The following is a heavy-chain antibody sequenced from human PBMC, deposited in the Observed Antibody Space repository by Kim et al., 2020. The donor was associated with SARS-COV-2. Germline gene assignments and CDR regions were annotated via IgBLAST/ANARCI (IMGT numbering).Heavy chain of an antibody. J-gene: IGHJ5*02. CDR1: GDSISSSSHY. Sequence: SETLSLTCTVSGDSISSSSHYWGWIRQPPGKGLEWIGIIYYSGSTYYNPSLKSRVSISIDTSKNQVSLKLSSVIAADTAVYYCARHYYDTSGYSPPGTWGQGTLVTVSS. CDR3: ARHYYDTSGYSPPGT. D-gene: IGHD3-22*01. CDR2: IYYSGST. V-gene: IGHV4-39*01.